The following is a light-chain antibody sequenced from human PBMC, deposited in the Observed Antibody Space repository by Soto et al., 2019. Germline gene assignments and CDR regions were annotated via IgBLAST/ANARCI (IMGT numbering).Light chain of an antibody. J-gene: IGLJ3*02. V-gene: IGLV1-44*01. CDR3: AAWDDSLNGPV. Sequence: QLVLTQPPSASGTPGQRVTISCSGSNSNIGSNIVNWYQQLPGSAPKLLIHSNDQRPSGVPDRFAGSKSGTSASLAISGLQSEDEADYYCAAWDDSLNGPVFGGGTQLTVL. CDR2: SND. CDR1: NSNIGSNI.